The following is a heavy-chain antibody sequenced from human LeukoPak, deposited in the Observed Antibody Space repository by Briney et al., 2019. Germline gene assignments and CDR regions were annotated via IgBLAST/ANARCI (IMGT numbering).Heavy chain of an antibody. CDR1: GFIFSEST. J-gene: IGHJ4*02. CDR3: TRGRYGSGSFDY. V-gene: IGHV3-73*01. CDR2: IGSRSNGFAT. Sequence: GGSLRLSCAPSGFIFSESTVHWVRQAPGKGPEWVGRIGSRSNGFATKYSESVKGRFTISRDDSKNMAYLQMNSLKIEDTAVYYCTRGRYGSGSFDYWGQGTLVTVSS. D-gene: IGHD3-10*01.